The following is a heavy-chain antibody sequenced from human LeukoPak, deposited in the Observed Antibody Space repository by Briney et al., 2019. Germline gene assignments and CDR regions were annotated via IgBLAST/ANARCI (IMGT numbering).Heavy chain of an antibody. Sequence: SETLSLTCAVYGGSFSGYYWSWIRQPPGKGLEWIGEINHSGSTNYNPSLKSRVTISVDTSKNQFSLKLSFVTAADTAVYYCARAKGYYYGMDVWGQGTTVTVSS. CDR2: INHSGST. CDR3: ARAKGYYYGMDV. CDR1: GGSFSGYY. J-gene: IGHJ6*02. V-gene: IGHV4-34*01.